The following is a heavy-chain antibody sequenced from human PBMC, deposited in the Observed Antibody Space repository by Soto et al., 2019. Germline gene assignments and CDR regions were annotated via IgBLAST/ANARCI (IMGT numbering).Heavy chain of an antibody. Sequence: QVQLQQWGAGLLKPSETLSLTCAVYGGSFGGYYWSWIRQPPGKGLEWIGEINHSGSTNYNPSLKSRVTISVDTSKNQFSLKLSSVTAADTAVYYCARYWYDYWGQGTLVTVSS. V-gene: IGHV4-34*01. CDR1: GGSFGGYY. CDR3: ARYWYDY. D-gene: IGHD2-15*01. CDR2: INHSGST. J-gene: IGHJ4*02.